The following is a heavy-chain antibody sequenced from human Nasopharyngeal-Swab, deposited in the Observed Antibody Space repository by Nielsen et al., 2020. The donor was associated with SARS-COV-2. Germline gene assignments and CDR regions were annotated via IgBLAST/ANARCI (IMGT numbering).Heavy chain of an antibody. Sequence: GESLKISCAASGFTFSSYWMSWVRQAPGKGLEWVANIKQDGSEKYYVDSVKGRLTISRDNAKNSLYLQMNSLRAEDTAVYYCARLPSWFRVYMDVWGKGTTVTVSS. V-gene: IGHV3-7*05. J-gene: IGHJ6*03. CDR2: IKQDGSEK. CDR3: ARLPSWFRVYMDV. D-gene: IGHD6-13*01. CDR1: GFTFSSYW.